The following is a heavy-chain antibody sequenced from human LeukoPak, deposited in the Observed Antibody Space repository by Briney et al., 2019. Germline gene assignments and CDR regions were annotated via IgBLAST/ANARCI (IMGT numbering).Heavy chain of an antibody. CDR1: GFTFSNHG. Sequence: GGSLRLSCAASGFTFSNHGMNWVRQAPGKGLEWLSGVSPPGGGTYYADSVKGRFTISRDNSKNTLYLQMNSLRAEDTAVYYCARGRYFDWLLYWGQGTLVTVSS. V-gene: IGHV3-23*01. J-gene: IGHJ4*02. D-gene: IGHD3-9*01. CDR2: VSPPGGGT. CDR3: ARGRYFDWLLY.